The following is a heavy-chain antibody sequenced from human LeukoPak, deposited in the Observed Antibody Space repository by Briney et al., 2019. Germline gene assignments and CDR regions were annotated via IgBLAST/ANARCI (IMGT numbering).Heavy chain of an antibody. CDR1: GYTFTSYY. CDR3: ARAGEVYSGSSFHLGY. J-gene: IGHJ4*02. Sequence: ASVKVSCKASGYTFTSYYMHWVRQAPGQGLEWMGIINPSGGSTSYAQKFQGRVTMTRDTSTSTVYMELSSLRSEDTAAYYCARAGEVYSGSSFHLGYWGQGTLVTVSS. CDR2: INPSGGST. V-gene: IGHV1-46*01. D-gene: IGHD1-26*01.